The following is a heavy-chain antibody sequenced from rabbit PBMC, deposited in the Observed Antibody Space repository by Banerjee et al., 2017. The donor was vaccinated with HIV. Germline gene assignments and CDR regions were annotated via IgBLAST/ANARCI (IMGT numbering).Heavy chain of an antibody. Sequence: EESGGGLVQPEGSLTLTCTASGFSFSSSCWICWVRQAPGKGLEWIACIYTGDDHTTYASWAKGRFTVSKTSSTTVTLQMTSLTVADTATYFCAREIDTGGDYGAYGMDLWGPGTLVTVS. CDR1: GFSFSSSCW. D-gene: IGHD2-1*01. CDR2: IYTGDDHT. V-gene: IGHV1S45*01. J-gene: IGHJ6*01. CDR3: AREIDTGGDYGAYGMDL.